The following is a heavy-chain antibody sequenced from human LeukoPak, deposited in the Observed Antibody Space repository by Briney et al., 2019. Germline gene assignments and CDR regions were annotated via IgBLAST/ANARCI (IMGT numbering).Heavy chain of an antibody. CDR3: ARTWALKWELPGQFDY. Sequence: SETLSLTCTVSGGSLTNYYWNWMRQSPGKTLERIGFVYYKGTTNYNPSFRSRVSMSVDMSRNPFSLSLTSGTAADTAVYYCARTWALKWELPGQFDYWGQGRLVTVSS. CDR1: GGSLTNYY. CDR2: VYYKGTT. D-gene: IGHD4-23*01. J-gene: IGHJ4*02. V-gene: IGHV4-59*08.